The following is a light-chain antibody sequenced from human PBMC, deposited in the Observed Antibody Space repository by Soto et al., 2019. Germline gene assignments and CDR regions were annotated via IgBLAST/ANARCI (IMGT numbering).Light chain of an antibody. CDR1: SSDLGDHRF. V-gene: IGLV2-14*01. CDR3: TSYTTKNTVV. CDR2: EVY. J-gene: IGLJ2*01. Sequence: QSVLTQPASVSGSPGQSITISCTGTSSDLGDHRFVSWYQHHPDKAPKLIIYEVYSRPPEISIRFSGSKSGNTASLTISGLQAEDEADYYCTSYTTKNTVVFGGGTKVTVL.